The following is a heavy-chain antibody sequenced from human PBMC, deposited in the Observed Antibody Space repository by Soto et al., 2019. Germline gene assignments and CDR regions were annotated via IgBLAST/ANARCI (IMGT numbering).Heavy chain of an antibody. CDR2: ISGSGGST. J-gene: IGHJ3*02. CDR1: GFTFSSYA. D-gene: IGHD3-22*01. Sequence: GGSLRLSCAASGFTFSSYAMSWVRQAPGKGLEWVPAISGSGGSTYYADSVKGRFTISRDNSKNTLYLQMNSLRAEDTAVYYCATSRQYYDSSGYYPDDAFDIWGQGTMVTVSS. CDR3: ATSRQYYDSSGYYPDDAFDI. V-gene: IGHV3-23*01.